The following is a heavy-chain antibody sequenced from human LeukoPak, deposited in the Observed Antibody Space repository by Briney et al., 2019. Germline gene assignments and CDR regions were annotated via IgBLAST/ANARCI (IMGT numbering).Heavy chain of an antibody. CDR3: ARDSIVGLLWFGELSLPDY. CDR1: GFTSSSYA. J-gene: IGHJ4*02. D-gene: IGHD3-10*01. CDR2: IKQDGSEK. V-gene: IGHV3-7*01. Sequence: GGSLRLSCAASGFTSSSYAMSWVRQAPGKGLEWVANIKQDGSEKYYVDSVKGRFTISRDNAKNSLYLQMNSLRAEDTAVYYCARDSIVGLLWFGELSLPDYWGQGTLVTVSS.